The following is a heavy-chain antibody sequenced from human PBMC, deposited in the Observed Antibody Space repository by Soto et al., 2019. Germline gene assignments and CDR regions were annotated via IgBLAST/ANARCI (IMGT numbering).Heavy chain of an antibody. J-gene: IGHJ5*02. CDR2: INHSGST. D-gene: IGHD3-22*01. CDR1: GGSCSGYY. V-gene: IGHV4-34*01. CDR3: ARGRNSYYDTFSRRRNTGFAP. Sequence: SETLSLTCAVYGGSCSGYYWSWIRQPPGKGLEWIGEINHSGSTNYNPSLKSRVTISVDTSKNQSSLKLSSVTAADTAVYYCARGRNSYYDTFSRRRNTGFAPWGKGPLVTVSS.